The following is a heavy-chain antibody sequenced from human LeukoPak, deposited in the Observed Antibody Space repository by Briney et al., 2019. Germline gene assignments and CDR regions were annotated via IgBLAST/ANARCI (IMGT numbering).Heavy chain of an antibody. J-gene: IGHJ4*02. CDR3: ARSTTVVMGRSFDY. CDR1: GGSISSYY. CDR2: IYTSGST. D-gene: IGHD4-23*01. V-gene: IGHV4-4*07. Sequence: SETLSLTCTVSGGSISSYYWSWIRQPAGKGLEWIGRIYTSGSTNYNPPLKSRVTMSVDTSKNQFSLKLSSVTAADTAVYYCARSTTVVMGRSFDYWGQGTLVTVSS.